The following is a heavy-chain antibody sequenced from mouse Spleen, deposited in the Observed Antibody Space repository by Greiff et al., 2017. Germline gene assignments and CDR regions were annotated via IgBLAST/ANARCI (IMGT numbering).Heavy chain of an antibody. D-gene: IGHD4-1*01. CDR3: ARPHWEEFAY. J-gene: IGHJ3*01. CDR1: GYTFTSYW. V-gene: IGHV1-64*01. Sequence: QVQLQQPGAELVKPGASVTLSCKASGYTFTSYWMHWVKQRPGQGLEWIGMIHPNSGSTNYNEKFKSKATLTVDKSSSTAYMQLSSLTSEDSAVYYCARPHWEEFAYWGQGTLVTVSA. CDR2: IHPNSGST.